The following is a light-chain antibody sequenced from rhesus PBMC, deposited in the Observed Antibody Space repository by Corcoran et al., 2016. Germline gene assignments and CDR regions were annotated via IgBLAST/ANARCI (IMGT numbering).Light chain of an antibody. V-gene: IGKV1-69*01. J-gene: IGKJ1*01. Sequence: DIQMTQSLSSLSASVGDRVTIPCSASQGISNWLVWYQQKPGKVPELLVFRASNLETGVPSRFSGSGTGTDFTLTISSLRPGYISPCYCQQPDDSPWAFGQGTKVEV. CDR2: RAS. CDR1: QGISNW. CDR3: QQPDDSPWA.